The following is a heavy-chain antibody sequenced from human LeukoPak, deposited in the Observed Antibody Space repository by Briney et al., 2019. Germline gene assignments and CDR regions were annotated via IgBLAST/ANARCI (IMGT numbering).Heavy chain of an antibody. Sequence: ASVKVSCKASGYSFTAYYIVWVRQAPGQGLEWMGWINPDRGDSNFEQKFQGRISMTRDTPISTAYLELSSLTSDDTALYYCARPYSRSSIDGFDIWGQGTMVTVSS. V-gene: IGHV1-2*02. CDR3: ARPYSRSSIDGFDI. D-gene: IGHD6-6*01. J-gene: IGHJ3*02. CDR2: INPDRGDS. CDR1: GYSFTAYY.